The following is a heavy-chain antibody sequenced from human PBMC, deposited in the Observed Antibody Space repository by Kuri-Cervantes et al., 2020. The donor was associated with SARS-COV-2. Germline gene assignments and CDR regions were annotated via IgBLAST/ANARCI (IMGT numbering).Heavy chain of an antibody. V-gene: IGHV4-38-2*02. Sequence: SETLSLTCTVSGGSISSYYWGWIRQPPGKGLEWIGSIYHSGSTYYNPSLKSRVTISVDTSKNQFSLKLSSVTAADTAVYYCARDSPNYAVRDYYYYYGMDVWGQGTTVTFSS. CDR2: IYHSGST. CDR1: GGSISSYY. J-gene: IGHJ6*02. D-gene: IGHD4/OR15-4a*01. CDR3: ARDSPNYAVRDYYYYYGMDV.